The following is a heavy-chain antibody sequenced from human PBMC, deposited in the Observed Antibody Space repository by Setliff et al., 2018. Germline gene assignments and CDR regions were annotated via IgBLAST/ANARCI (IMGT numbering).Heavy chain of an antibody. D-gene: IGHD3-16*01. V-gene: IGHV4-30-4*01. CDR2: TSDSRNT. CDR1: GNSISNGDYY. CDR3: ARALAYLRGSTFGPDAFDF. Sequence: ASETLSLTCSVSGNSISNGDYYWNWIRQSPGKGLEWIGVTSDSRNTHYNPSLKSRTTISVDTSKNQFSLRLTSVTAADTAVYFCARALAYLRGSTFGPDAFDFWGQGTMVTVSS. J-gene: IGHJ3*01.